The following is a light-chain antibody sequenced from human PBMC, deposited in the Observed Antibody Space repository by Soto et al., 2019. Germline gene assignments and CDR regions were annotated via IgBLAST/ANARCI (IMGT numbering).Light chain of an antibody. J-gene: IGKJ1*01. CDR2: NAD. Sequence: GDRGTITCRASQDINRWLAWYQQKPGKAPKILIYNADTLESGVPSRFSGSGYGTEFILTISSLQPDDFATYYCQQFSLYWAVGQGTKVDI. CDR1: QDINRW. CDR3: QQFSLYWA. V-gene: IGKV1-5*01.